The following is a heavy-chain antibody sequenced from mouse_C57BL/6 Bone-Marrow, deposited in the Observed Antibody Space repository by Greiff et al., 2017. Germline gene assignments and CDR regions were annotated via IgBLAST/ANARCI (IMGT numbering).Heavy chain of an antibody. D-gene: IGHD1-1*01. Sequence: EVQLQQSGPELVKPGASVKISCKASGYTFTDYYMNWVKQSHGKSLEWIGDINPNNGGTSYNQKFKGKATLTVDKSSSTAYMERRSLASEDSAVYYCARSPLYYGSSMDFWGTGTSVTVSS. J-gene: IGHJ4*01. V-gene: IGHV1-26*01. CDR2: INPNNGGT. CDR3: ARSPLYYGSSMDF. CDR1: GYTFTDYY.